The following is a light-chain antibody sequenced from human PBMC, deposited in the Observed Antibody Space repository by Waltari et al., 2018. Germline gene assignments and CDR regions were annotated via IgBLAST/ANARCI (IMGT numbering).Light chain of an antibody. CDR1: SSDVGSYNL. J-gene: IGLJ3*02. CDR3: CSYVGDITWV. CDR2: EGT. Sequence: QSALTQPASVSGSPGQSITISCTGTSSDVGSYNLVSWYQHPPGKAPKLMIYEGTQRPSGVSDRFSGSKSGNTASLTISGLQAEDEADYYCCSYVGDITWVFGGGTKLTVL. V-gene: IGLV2-23*01.